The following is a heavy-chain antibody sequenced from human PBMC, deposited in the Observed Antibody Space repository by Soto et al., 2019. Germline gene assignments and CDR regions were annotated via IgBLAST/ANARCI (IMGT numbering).Heavy chain of an antibody. CDR2: IYYSGST. CDR1: GGSISSYY. D-gene: IGHD3-9*01. V-gene: IGHV4-59*08. J-gene: IGHJ5*02. CDR3: ARQTSYYDILTGYYRPDWFDP. Sequence: SETLSLTCTVSGGSISSYYWSWIRQPPGKGLEWIGYIYYSGSTNYNPSLKSRVTISVDTSKNQFSLKLSSVTAADTAVYYCARQTSYYDILTGYYRPDWFDPWGQGTLVTVSS.